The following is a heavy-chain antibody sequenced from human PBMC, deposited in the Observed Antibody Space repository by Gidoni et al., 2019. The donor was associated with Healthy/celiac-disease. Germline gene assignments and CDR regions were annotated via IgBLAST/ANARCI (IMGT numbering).Heavy chain of an antibody. V-gene: IGHV3-21*01. CDR3: ARGVYDILTGPLEAFDI. CDR2: ISSSSSYI. CDR1: GFPFSSYS. D-gene: IGHD3-9*01. J-gene: IGHJ3*02. Sequence: EVQLVESGGGLVKPGGSLRLSCAASGFPFSSYSMNWVRQAPGKGLEWVSSISSSSSYIYYADSVKGRFTISRDNAKNSLYLQMNSLRAEDTAVYYCARGVYDILTGPLEAFDIWGQGTMVTVSS.